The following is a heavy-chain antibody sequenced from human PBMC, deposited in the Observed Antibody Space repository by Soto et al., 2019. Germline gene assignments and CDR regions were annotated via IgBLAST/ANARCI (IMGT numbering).Heavy chain of an antibody. CDR3: TTGDSDDY. D-gene: IGHD3-16*01. J-gene: IGHJ4*02. Sequence: GGSLRLSCAASGFTFSNAWMSWVRQAPGKGLEWVGCIKSKTDGGTTDYAAPVKGRFTISRDDSKNTLYLQMNSLKTEDTAVYYCTTGDSDDYWGQGTLVTVSS. V-gene: IGHV3-15*01. CDR1: GFTFSNAW. CDR2: IKSKTDGGTT.